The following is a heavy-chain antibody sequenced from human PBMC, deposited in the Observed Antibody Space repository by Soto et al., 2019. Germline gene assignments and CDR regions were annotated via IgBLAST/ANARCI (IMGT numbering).Heavy chain of an antibody. J-gene: IGHJ4*02. Sequence: EVQLLESGGGLVQPGGSLRLSCAASGFTFSSYAMSWVRQAPGKGLEWVSGISGSGGSTYYADSVKGRFTISRDNSKNTLYLQVNNLRAEDTAVYYCAKDGPTDYSSSWLGYWGQGTLVTVSS. CDR2: ISGSGGST. D-gene: IGHD6-13*01. CDR3: AKDGPTDYSSSWLGY. CDR1: GFTFSSYA. V-gene: IGHV3-23*01.